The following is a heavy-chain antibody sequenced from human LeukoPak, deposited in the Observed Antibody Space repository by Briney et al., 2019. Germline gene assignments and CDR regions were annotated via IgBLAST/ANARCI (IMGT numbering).Heavy chain of an antibody. Sequence: GVSLRLSCAASGFTFNIYSMNWVRQAPGKGLEWVSYISGSSSTIYYADSVKGRFTISRDNAKNSLYLQMNSLRDEDTAVYYCARDLFLELLPHSTRKYGMDVWGQGTTVTVSS. CDR1: GFTFNIYS. CDR3: ARDLFLELLPHSTRKYGMDV. V-gene: IGHV3-48*02. D-gene: IGHD3-3*01. J-gene: IGHJ6*02. CDR2: ISGSSSTI.